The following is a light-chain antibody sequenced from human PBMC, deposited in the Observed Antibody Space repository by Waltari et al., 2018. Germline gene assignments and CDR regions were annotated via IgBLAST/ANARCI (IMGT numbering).Light chain of an antibody. CDR3: RQYKNVPLT. Sequence: DIQMTQSPSSLTASAGDRVTITCRASQDIRTYLNWYQQKPGKPPKRLIYSGASLESGVPSRCSGSGSGTDFTLTISSLQPEDFATYYCRQYKNVPLTFGGGTKVEIK. CDR1: QDIRTY. CDR2: SGA. J-gene: IGKJ4*01. V-gene: IGKV1-17*01.